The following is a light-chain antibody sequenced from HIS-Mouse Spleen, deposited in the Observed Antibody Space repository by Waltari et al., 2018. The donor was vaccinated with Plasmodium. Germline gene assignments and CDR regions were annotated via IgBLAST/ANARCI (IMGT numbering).Light chain of an antibody. CDR3: QKYNSAPWT. CDR1: QGISNY. J-gene: IGKJ1*01. V-gene: IGKV1-27*01. Sequence: DIQMTQSPSSLSASVGDRVTITCRASQGISNYLAWYQQKPGKVPKLLIYAASTLQSGVPSRFSGSGAVRDFTLTISSLQPEDVATYYCQKYNSAPWTFGQGAKVEIK. CDR2: AAS.